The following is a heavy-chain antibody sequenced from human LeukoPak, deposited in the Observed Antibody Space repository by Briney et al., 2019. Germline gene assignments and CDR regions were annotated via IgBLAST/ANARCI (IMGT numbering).Heavy chain of an antibody. V-gene: IGHV5-51*01. D-gene: IGHD2-2*01. CDR2: IYPGYSDT. Sequence: GESPEISCKGSGYSFTSYWIGRVRQVPGKGLEWMGIIYPGYSDTRYSTSFEGPVTHSADNSISTAYLQWSSLKASDTAMYYCARLPAATYNWFYPGGQGTLVTV. CDR3: ARLPAATYNWFYP. CDR1: GYSFTSYW. J-gene: IGHJ5*02.